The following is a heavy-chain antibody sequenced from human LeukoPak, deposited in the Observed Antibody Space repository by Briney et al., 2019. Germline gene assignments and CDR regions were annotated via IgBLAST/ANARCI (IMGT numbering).Heavy chain of an antibody. J-gene: IGHJ3*02. V-gene: IGHV1-69*05. CDR2: IIPNFGTA. Sequence: AASVKVSGKASGGTFSSYTISWVRQAPGQGLEWMGGIIPNFGTANYAQKFQGRVTITTDESTSTAYMELSSLRSEDAAVYYCARDSSTTVTTSEDAFDIWGQGTMVTVSS. CDR3: ARDSSTTVTTSEDAFDI. CDR1: GGTFSSYT. D-gene: IGHD4-11*01.